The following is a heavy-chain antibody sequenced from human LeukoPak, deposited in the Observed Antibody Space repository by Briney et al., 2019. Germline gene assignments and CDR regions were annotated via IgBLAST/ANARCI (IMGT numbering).Heavy chain of an antibody. D-gene: IGHD6-13*01. J-gene: IGHJ6*02. CDR1: GGSFSGYY. Sequence: SETLSLTCAVYGGSFSGYYWSWIRQPPGKGLEWIGEINHSGSTNYNPSLKSRVTISVDTSKNQFFLKLSSVTAADTAVYYCARDRRGAAAPNYYYYYGMDVWGQGTTVTVSS. V-gene: IGHV4-34*01. CDR3: ARDRRGAAAPNYYYYYGMDV. CDR2: INHSGST.